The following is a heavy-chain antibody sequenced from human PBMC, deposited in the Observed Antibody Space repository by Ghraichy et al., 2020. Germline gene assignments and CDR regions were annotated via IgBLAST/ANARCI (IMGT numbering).Heavy chain of an antibody. Sequence: SETLSLTCTVSGGSISSYYWSWIRQPPGKGLEWIGYIYYSGSTNYNPSLKSRVTISVDTSKNQFSLKLSSVTAADTAVYYCARVHMVRGVIITPIFDYWGQGTLVTVSS. J-gene: IGHJ4*02. CDR1: GGSISSYY. D-gene: IGHD3-10*01. CDR2: IYYSGST. V-gene: IGHV4-59*01. CDR3: ARVHMVRGVIITPIFDY.